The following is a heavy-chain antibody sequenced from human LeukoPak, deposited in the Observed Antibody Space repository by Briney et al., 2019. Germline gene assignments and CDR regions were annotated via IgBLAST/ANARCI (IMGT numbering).Heavy chain of an antibody. CDR1: GFTFSDYY. J-gene: IGHJ6*02. CDR2: IYHSGSI. CDR3: AREGGGGSYDYYYGMDV. V-gene: IGHV4-38-2*02. Sequence: GSLRLSCAASGFTFSDYYMSWIRQAPGKGLEWIGSIYHSGSIYYNPSLKSRVTISVDTSKNQFSLKLSSVTAADTAVYYCAREGGGGSYDYYYGMDVWGQGTTVTVSS. D-gene: IGHD1-26*01.